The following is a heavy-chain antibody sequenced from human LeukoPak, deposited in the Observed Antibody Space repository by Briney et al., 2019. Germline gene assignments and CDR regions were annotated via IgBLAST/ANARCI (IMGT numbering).Heavy chain of an antibody. D-gene: IGHD6-13*01. CDR1: GFTLSSYG. CDR2: IRYDGNDK. CDR3: ARGSSSWDLYYYYYMDV. Sequence: GGSLRLSCAGSGFTLSSYGMHWVRQAPGKGLEWVAFIRYDGNDKYYADSVKGRFTISRDKSKNTLYLQMNSLRAEDTAVYYCARGSSSWDLYYYYYMDVWGKGTTVTVSS. J-gene: IGHJ6*03. V-gene: IGHV3-30*02.